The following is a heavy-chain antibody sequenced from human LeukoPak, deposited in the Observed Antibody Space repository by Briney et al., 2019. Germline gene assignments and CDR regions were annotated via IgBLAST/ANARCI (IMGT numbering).Heavy chain of an antibody. CDR3: APYTYGYGH. J-gene: IGHJ4*02. CDR1: GYSFTSYW. Sequence: GESLKISCEGSGYSFTSYWIGWVRQMPGKGLEWMGIIYPGDSDTRYSPSFQGQVTISADKSISTAYLQWSSLKPADPALYSCAPYTYGYGHWGQGPLVTVSS. CDR2: IYPGDSDT. V-gene: IGHV5-51*01. D-gene: IGHD5-18*01.